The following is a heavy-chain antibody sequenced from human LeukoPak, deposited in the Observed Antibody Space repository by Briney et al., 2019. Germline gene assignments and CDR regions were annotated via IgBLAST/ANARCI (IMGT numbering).Heavy chain of an antibody. CDR2: IKQDGSDK. D-gene: IGHD6-19*01. Sequence: GGSLRLSCAASGFTFNSYWMNWVRQAPGKGLEGVADIKQDGSDKYYAGSVKGRFTISRDNAKNSLYLQMNSLRAEDTAVYFCARYNSAWKTDDYWGQGTLVTVSS. V-gene: IGHV3-7*03. CDR1: GFTFNSYW. CDR3: ARYNSAWKTDDY. J-gene: IGHJ4*02.